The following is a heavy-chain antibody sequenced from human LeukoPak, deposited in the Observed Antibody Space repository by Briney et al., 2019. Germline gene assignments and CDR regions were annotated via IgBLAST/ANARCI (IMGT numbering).Heavy chain of an antibody. CDR2: VGRDGSEK. J-gene: IGHJ4*02. Sequence: PGGSLRLSCAASGFTFSDYWMTWVRQVPGKGLEWVANVGRDGSEKNYVDPVKGRFTISRDNAKKSLYLEMNSLRVEDTAMYYCAKVGAWELQRVFENWGQGTLVTVSS. CDR1: GFTFSDYW. V-gene: IGHV3-7*01. D-gene: IGHD1-26*01. CDR3: AKVGAWELQRVFEN.